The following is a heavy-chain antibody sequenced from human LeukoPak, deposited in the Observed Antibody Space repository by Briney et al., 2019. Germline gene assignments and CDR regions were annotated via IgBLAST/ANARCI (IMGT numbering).Heavy chain of an antibody. CDR1: GGSISIFD. Sequence: PSEALSLTCTVSGGSISIFDWSWIRQPPGKGLEWIGYIYDSVNTNYNPSLKSRVTISVDMSRNQFSLKLNSVTAADTAIYYCARDRELGVWGQGTTVTVSS. CDR3: ARDRELGV. D-gene: IGHD1-26*01. V-gene: IGHV4-59*01. J-gene: IGHJ6*02. CDR2: IYDSVNT.